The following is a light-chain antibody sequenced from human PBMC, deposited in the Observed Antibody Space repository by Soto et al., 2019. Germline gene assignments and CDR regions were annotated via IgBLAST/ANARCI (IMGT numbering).Light chain of an antibody. V-gene: IGLV2-8*01. Sequence: QSVLTQPPSASGSPGQSVAISCTGTSSDVGGYNYVSWYQQHPGKAPKLMIYEVNKRPSGVPDRFSGSKSGNTASLTVSGLQAEDDDDYYCSSYAGSSNVFGTGTQLTVL. CDR3: SSYAGSSNV. J-gene: IGLJ1*01. CDR2: EVN. CDR1: SSDVGGYNY.